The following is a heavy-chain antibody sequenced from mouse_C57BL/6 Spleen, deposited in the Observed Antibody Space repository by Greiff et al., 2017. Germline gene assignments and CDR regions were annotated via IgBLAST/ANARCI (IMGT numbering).Heavy chain of an antibody. J-gene: IGHJ2*01. V-gene: IGHV1-18*01. Sequence: VQLQQSGPELVKPGASVKIPCKASGYTFTDYNVDWVKQSHGKSLEWIGDINPNNGGTIYNQKFKGKATLTVDKSSSTAYMELRSLTSEDTAVYYCARPNWDEYYFDYWGQGTTLTVSS. CDR1: GYTFTDYN. CDR2: INPNNGGT. D-gene: IGHD4-1*02. CDR3: ARPNWDEYYFDY.